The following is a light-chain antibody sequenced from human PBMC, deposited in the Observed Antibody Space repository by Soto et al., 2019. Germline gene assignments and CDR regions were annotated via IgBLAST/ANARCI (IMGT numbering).Light chain of an antibody. CDR3: QQYNNWPLT. CDR1: QSVSSY. V-gene: IGKV3-11*01. J-gene: IGKJ4*01. CDR2: GAA. Sequence: ELVFTPSPATLSFSPGERATLSCRASQSVSSYLAWYQQTPGQSPRLLIYGAASRATGIPDRFSGSGSGTDFTLTISRLEPEDFAVYYCQQYNNWPLTFGGGTKVDIK.